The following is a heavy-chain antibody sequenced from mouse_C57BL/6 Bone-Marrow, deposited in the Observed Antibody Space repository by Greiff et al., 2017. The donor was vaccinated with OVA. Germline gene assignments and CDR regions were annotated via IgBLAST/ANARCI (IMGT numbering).Heavy chain of an antibody. CDR2: IHPNSGST. CDR1: GYTFTSFW. CDR3: ARFGSYHIAY. V-gene: IGHV1-64*01. Sequence: VQLQQPGAELVKPGASVKLSCKASGYTFTSFWLHWVKQRPGQGLEWIGMIHPNSGSTNYNEKFKSKATLTVDKSSSTAYMQLSSLTSEDSAVYSCARFGSYHIAYWGQGTLVSVS. D-gene: IGHD2-12*01. J-gene: IGHJ3*01.